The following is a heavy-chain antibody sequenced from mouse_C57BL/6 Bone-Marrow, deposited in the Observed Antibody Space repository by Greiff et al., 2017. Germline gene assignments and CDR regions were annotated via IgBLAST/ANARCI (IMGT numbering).Heavy chain of an antibody. CDR1: GSTFTGYW. D-gene: IGHD2-1*01. V-gene: IGHV1-9*01. CDR3: ARGLLWSSWFAY. J-gene: IGHJ3*01. CDR2: LLPGSGST. Sequence: QVQLKESGAALMKPGASVKLSCKATGSTFTGYWLEWVKQRPGHGLEWIGELLPGSGSTNYTEKFKGKGTLPADTSSHTAYMQLSSLTTGDSAIYYCARGLLWSSWFAYCGQGTLVSGSA.